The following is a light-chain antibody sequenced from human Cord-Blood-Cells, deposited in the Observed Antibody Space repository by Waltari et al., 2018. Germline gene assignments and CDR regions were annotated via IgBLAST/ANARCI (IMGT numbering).Light chain of an antibody. CDR2: DVS. CDR1: SSDVGGYNY. CDR3: SSYTSSSTNYV. Sequence: QSALTQPASVSGSPGQSITISYTGTSSDVGGYNYVSWYQQHPGKAPKLMIYDVSNRPSGVSNRLSGSKSGNTASLTISGLQAEDEADYYCSSYTSSSTNYVFGTGTKVTVL. V-gene: IGLV2-14*03. J-gene: IGLJ1*01.